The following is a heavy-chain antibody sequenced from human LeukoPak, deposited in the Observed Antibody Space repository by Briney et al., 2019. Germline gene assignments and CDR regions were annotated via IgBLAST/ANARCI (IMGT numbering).Heavy chain of an antibody. D-gene: IGHD3-16*02. V-gene: IGHV3-23*01. J-gene: IGHJ4*02. CDR3: ATGIVGDNDWGTYRYLSGDY. CDR1: GFTFSSYA. Sequence: PGGSLRLSCAASGFTFSSYAMSWVRQAPGKGLEWVSAISGSGGSTYYADSVKGRFTISRDNSKNTLYLQMNSLKTEDTAVYYCATGIVGDNDWGTYRYLSGDYWGQGTLVTVSS. CDR2: ISGSGGST.